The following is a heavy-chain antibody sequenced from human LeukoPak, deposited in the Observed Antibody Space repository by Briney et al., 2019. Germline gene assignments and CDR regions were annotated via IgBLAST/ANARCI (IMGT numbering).Heavy chain of an antibody. J-gene: IGHJ6*02. V-gene: IGHV4-34*01. CDR3: ARECCSSTSLLYGMDV. Sequence: KPSETLSLTCAVYGGSFSGYYWSWIRQPPGKGLEWIGEINHSGSTNYNPSLKSRVTISVDTSKNQFSLKLSSVTAADTAVYYCARECCSSTSLLYGMDVWGQGTTVTVSS. D-gene: IGHD2-2*01. CDR2: INHSGST. CDR1: GGSFSGYY.